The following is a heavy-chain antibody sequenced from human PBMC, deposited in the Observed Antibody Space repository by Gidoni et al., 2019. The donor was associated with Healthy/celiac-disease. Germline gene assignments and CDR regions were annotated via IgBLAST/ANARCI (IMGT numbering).Heavy chain of an antibody. Sequence: EVQLVESGGGLVKPGGSLRLSCAASGFNFSSYSMNWVRQAPGKGLEWVSSISSSSSYIYYADSVKGRFTISRDNAKNSLYLQMNSLRAEDTAVYYCQSYYYDSSGSVNDYWGQGTLVTVSS. D-gene: IGHD3-22*01. CDR1: GFNFSSYS. CDR2: ISSSSSYI. V-gene: IGHV3-21*01. CDR3: QSYYYDSSGSVNDY. J-gene: IGHJ4*02.